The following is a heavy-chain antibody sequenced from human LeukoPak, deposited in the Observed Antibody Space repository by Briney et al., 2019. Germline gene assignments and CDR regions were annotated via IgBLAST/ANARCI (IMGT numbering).Heavy chain of an antibody. J-gene: IGHJ5*02. CDR1: GDSITSGGFY. Sequence: SETLSLTCNVSGDSITSGGFYWAWIRQSPGKGLEWIGNVYYSGSTQYNPSLRGRVSISMDMTKNQFSLNLNSVSVTDTAIYYCTSRDYAAWFDPWGQGTLVTVSS. D-gene: IGHD4/OR15-4a*01. V-gene: IGHV4-39*01. CDR3: TSRDYAAWFDP. CDR2: VYYSGST.